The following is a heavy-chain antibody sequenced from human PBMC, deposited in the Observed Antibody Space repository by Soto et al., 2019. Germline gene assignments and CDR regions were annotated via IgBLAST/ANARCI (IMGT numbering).Heavy chain of an antibody. Sequence: GGSLRLSCAASGLTFSNAWMNWVRQAPGKGLEWVGRIKSKTDGGTTDYAAPVKGRFTISRDDSKSTLYLQMNSLQTEDAAVYYXASRQFDYWGRGTLVTVSS. V-gene: IGHV3-15*07. CDR2: IKSKTDGGTT. CDR3: ASRQFDY. CDR1: GLTFSNAW. J-gene: IGHJ4*02.